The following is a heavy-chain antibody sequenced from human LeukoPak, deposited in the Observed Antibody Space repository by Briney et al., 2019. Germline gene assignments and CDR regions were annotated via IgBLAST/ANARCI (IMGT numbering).Heavy chain of an antibody. CDR2: ISSSSSYT. CDR1: GFTSSDYY. J-gene: IGHJ4*02. Sequence: PGGSLRLSCAASGFTSSDYYMSWIRQAPGKGLEWVSYISSSSSYTNYADSVKGRFTISRDNAKNSLYLQMNSLRAEDTAVYYCASSIVATIGGFDYWGQGTLVSVST. D-gene: IGHD5-12*01. CDR3: ASSIVATIGGFDY. V-gene: IGHV3-11*06.